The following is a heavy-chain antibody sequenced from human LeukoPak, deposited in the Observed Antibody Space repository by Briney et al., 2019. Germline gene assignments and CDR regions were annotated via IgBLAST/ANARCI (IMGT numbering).Heavy chain of an antibody. J-gene: IGHJ4*02. D-gene: IGHD4-17*01. CDR3: ARLTVTTDHDH. Sequence: SETLSLTCTVSGGSISSYYWSWIRQPPGKGLEWIGYIYYSGSTYYNPSLKSRVTISVDTSKNQFSLKLSSVTAADTAVYYCARLTVTTDHDHWGQGTLVTVSS. CDR2: IYYSGST. CDR1: GGSISSYY. V-gene: IGHV4-59*08.